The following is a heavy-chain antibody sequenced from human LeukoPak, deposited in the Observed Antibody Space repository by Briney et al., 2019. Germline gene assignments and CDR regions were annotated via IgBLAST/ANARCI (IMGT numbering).Heavy chain of an antibody. CDR1: GGSISSSSYY. CDR2: IYYSVST. V-gene: IGHV4-39*01. Sequence: ADTLSLPCSLSGGSISSSSYYWGWIRKPPGKGLEWIGSIYYSVSTYYNPSLKSRVTISVDTSKNQFSLKLSSVTAADTAMYYCVKSGGYGLIDYWGQGTLVTVSS. D-gene: IGHD1-26*01. CDR3: VKSGGYGLIDY. J-gene: IGHJ4*02.